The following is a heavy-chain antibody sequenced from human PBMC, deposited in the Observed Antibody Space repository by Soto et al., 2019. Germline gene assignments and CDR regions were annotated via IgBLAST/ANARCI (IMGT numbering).Heavy chain of an antibody. J-gene: IGHJ4*02. D-gene: IGHD6-13*01. CDR1: GFSFSISP. CDR2: ISYDGTNK. Sequence: QVQLVESGGGVVQPGRSLRLSCAASGFSFSISPMHWVRQAPGKGPEWVALISYDGTNKFYADSVKGRFTISRDNSKSTLYLQVDSLRPEDAAVYYRARDPKTSGGQHWAFNYSDSWGQGTLGTVAS. V-gene: IGHV3-30-3*01. CDR3: ARDPKTSGGQHWAFNYSDS.